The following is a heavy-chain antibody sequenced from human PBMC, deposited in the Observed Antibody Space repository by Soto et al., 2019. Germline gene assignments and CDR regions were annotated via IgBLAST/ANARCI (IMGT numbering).Heavy chain of an antibody. D-gene: IGHD6-6*01. Sequence: GGSLRLSCAASGFTFSSYWMSWVRQAPGKGLEGVANIKQDGSEKYYVDSVKGRFTISRDNAKNSLYLQMNSLRAEDTAVYYCARVATSSIAARSSPEDYWGQGTLVTVSS. V-gene: IGHV3-7*01. J-gene: IGHJ4*02. CDR1: GFTFSSYW. CDR2: IKQDGSEK. CDR3: ARVATSSIAARSSPEDY.